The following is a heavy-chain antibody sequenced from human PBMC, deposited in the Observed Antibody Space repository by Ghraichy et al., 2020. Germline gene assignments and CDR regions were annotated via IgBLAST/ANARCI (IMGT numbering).Heavy chain of an antibody. D-gene: IGHD1-1*01. CDR2: IDYSGGT. CDR1: GDSVNSKIHY. V-gene: IGHV4-61*03. CDR3: ARGGFWNYFDY. J-gene: IGHJ4*02. Sequence: SETLSLTCTVSGDSVNSKIHYWTWFRQPAGKSLEFLGYIDYSGGTKYNPSLRGRVTIVLDTSKNNFSLKLRSVAAADTAVYDCARGGFWNYFDYWGPGTLVTVSS.